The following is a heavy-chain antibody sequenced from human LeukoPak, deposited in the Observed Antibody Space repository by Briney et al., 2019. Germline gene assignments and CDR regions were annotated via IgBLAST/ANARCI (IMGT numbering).Heavy chain of an antibody. V-gene: IGHV4-39*01. CDR3: ASSYYSPLWFQTLRGIGWFDP. D-gene: IGHD3/OR15-3a*01. CDR2: IYYSGST. Sequence: PSETLSLTCTVSGGSISSSSYYWGWIRQPPGKGLEWIGSIYYSGSTYYNPSLKSRVTISVDTSKNQFSLKLSSVTAADTAVYYCASSYYSPLWFQTLRGIGWFDPWGQGTLVTVSS. CDR1: GGSISSSSYY. J-gene: IGHJ5*02.